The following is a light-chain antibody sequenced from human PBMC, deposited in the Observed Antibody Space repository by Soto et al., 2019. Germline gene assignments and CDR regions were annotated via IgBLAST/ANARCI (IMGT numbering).Light chain of an antibody. CDR1: QSVSSN. CDR2: GAS. J-gene: IGKJ1*01. V-gene: IGKV3-15*01. Sequence: EIVMTQSPATLSVSPGERATLSCRASQSVSSNLAWYQQKPGQAPRLLIYGASTRATGIPARFSGSGSGTDFTLTISSLQSQDFAGYYCQQDNNWPPMAFGQGTKVEIK. CDR3: QQDNNWPPMA.